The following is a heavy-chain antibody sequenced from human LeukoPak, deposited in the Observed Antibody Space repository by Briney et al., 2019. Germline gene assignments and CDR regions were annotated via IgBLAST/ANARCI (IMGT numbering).Heavy chain of an antibody. Sequence: SETLSLTCAVYGGSFSGYYWSWIRQPPGKGLEWIGEINHSGSTNYNLSLKSRVTISVDTSKNQFSLKLSSVTAADTAVYYCARGLWGDYYDSSGYSGDYWGQGTLVTVSS. V-gene: IGHV4-34*01. D-gene: IGHD3-22*01. J-gene: IGHJ4*02. CDR3: ARGLWGDYYDSSGYSGDY. CDR2: INHSGST. CDR1: GGSFSGYY.